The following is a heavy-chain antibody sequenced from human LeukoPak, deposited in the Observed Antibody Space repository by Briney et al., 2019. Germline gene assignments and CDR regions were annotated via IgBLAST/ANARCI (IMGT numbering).Heavy chain of an antibody. D-gene: IGHD6-13*01. V-gene: IGHV1-18*01. J-gene: IGHJ6*02. CDR1: GYTFTSYG. CDR3: ARDAIAAAGEYYYYYYGMDV. Sequence: ASVNVSFTASGYTFTSYGISWVRQAPGQGLEWMGWISAYNGNTNYAQKLQGRVTMTTDTSTSTAYMELRSLRSDDTAVYYCARDAIAAAGEYYYYYYGMDVWGQGTTVTVSS. CDR2: ISAYNGNT.